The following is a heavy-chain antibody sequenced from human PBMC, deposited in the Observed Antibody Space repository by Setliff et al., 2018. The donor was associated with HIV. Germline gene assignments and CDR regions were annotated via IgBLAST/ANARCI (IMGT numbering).Heavy chain of an antibody. J-gene: IGHJ6*02. V-gene: IGHV4-59*11. CDR1: GGSISSHY. CDR3: ARVETTVRGATYAMDV. D-gene: IGHD3-10*01. Sequence: PSETLSLTCTVSGGSISSHYWSWIRQPPGKGLEWIGSIYYNGNTNYNPSLKSRVTISVDTSKNQLSLNLTSVTAADTAVYYCARVETTVRGATYAMDVWGQGTTVTVSS. CDR2: IYYNGNT.